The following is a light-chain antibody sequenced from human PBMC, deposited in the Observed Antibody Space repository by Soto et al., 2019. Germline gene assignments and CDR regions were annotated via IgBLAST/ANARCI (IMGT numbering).Light chain of an antibody. CDR2: DSS. Sequence: EIEWTQSPATLSLSPGETATLSCRASQNVDKFLAWYQQRPGQPPRLLIFDSSNRATGVPVRFSGSGSGTVFTLTICSLEPEDSAVYYCQQRKNWTPITFGQGTRLEIK. J-gene: IGKJ5*01. CDR3: QQRKNWTPIT. V-gene: IGKV3-11*01. CDR1: QNVDKF.